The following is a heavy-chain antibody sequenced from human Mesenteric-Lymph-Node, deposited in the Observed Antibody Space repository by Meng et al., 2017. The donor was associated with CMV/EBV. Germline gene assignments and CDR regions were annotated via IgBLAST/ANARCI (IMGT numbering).Heavy chain of an antibody. Sequence: SETLSLTCTVPGGSISSYYWSWIRQPPGKGLEWIGYIYYSRSTNYNPSLKSRVTISVDTSKNQFSLKLNSVTPADTAVYYCARVGAFDWSIFDYWGQGTLVTVSS. V-gene: IGHV4-59*01. CDR1: GGSISSYY. D-gene: IGHD3-9*01. CDR3: ARVGAFDWSIFDY. CDR2: IYYSRST. J-gene: IGHJ4*02.